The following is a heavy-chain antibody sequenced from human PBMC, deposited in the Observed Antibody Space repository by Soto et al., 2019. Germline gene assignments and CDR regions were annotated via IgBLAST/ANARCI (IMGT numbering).Heavy chain of an antibody. CDR1: GGTFSTYA. V-gene: IGHV1-69*12. D-gene: IGHD6-19*01. CDR3: AKEAVAGRVVDAFDI. Sequence: QVQLVQSGAAVKKPGSSVKVSCKASGGTFSTYAISWVRQAPGQGLEWMGGIIPIFGTANYAQKFQGRVTITADESTRTAYMEMSSLRSEDTAVYYCAKEAVAGRVVDAFDIWGQGTMVTVSS. J-gene: IGHJ3*02. CDR2: IIPIFGTA.